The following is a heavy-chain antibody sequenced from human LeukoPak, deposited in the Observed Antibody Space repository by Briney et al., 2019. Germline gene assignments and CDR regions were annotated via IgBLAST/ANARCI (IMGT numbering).Heavy chain of an antibody. CDR2: IYRSGTT. CDR1: GGSISSYY. CDR3: ARCDDAFDS. V-gene: IGHV4-59*01. Sequence: SETLSLTCAVSGGSISSYYWSWIRQAPGKGLEWIGYIYRSGTTNYNPSLNSRVTISADTSKNQFSLKLSSVTAADTAVYYCARCDDAFDSWGQGTMVTVSS. J-gene: IGHJ3*02.